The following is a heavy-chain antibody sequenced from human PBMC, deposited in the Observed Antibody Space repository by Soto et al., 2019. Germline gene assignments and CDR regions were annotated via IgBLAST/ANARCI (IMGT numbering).Heavy chain of an antibody. CDR3: ARYRGKLWLPDYYYYYYMDV. Sequence: PGASLKISCEGSGYSFTSYWIGWVRQMPGKGLEWMGIIYPGDSDTRYSPSFQGQVTISADKSISTAYLQWSSLKASDTAMYYCARYRGKLWLPDYYYYYYMDVWGKGTTVTVSS. CDR2: IYPGDSDT. J-gene: IGHJ6*03. D-gene: IGHD5-18*01. CDR1: GYSFTSYW. V-gene: IGHV5-51*01.